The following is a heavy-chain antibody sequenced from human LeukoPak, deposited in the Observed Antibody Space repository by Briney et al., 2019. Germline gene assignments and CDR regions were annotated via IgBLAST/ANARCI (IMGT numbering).Heavy chain of an antibody. J-gene: IGHJ4*02. D-gene: IGHD2-8*01. CDR1: GGSISPNL. CDR2: VQYSGDT. Sequence: SETLSLTCTVSGGSISPNLWSWIRQPPGKGLEWIGYVQYSGDTHYNPSLESRVTISVDTSKNQVSLKLISVTAADTAVYYCARHVLRSGTVFDVWGQGTLATVSS. CDR3: ARHVLRSGTVFDV. V-gene: IGHV4-59*08.